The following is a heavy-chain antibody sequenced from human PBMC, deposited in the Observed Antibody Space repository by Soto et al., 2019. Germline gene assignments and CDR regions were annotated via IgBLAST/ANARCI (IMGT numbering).Heavy chain of an antibody. CDR1: GFTFSSYE. J-gene: IGHJ4*02. CDR3: ARGGIRTREFSVQRTPLAGIRFDSEGRLFDY. Sequence: EVQLVESGGGLVQPGGSLRLSCAASGFTFSSYEMNWVRQAPGKGLEWVSYISSSGSTIYYTDSVKGRFTISRDNAKNSLYLQMNSLRAEDTAVYYCARGGIRTREFSVQRTPLAGIRFDSEGRLFDYWGQGTLVTVSS. CDR2: ISSSGSTI. V-gene: IGHV3-48*03. D-gene: IGHD3-9*01.